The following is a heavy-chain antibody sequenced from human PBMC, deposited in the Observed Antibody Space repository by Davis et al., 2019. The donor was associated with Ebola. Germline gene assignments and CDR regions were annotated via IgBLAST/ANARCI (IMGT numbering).Heavy chain of an antibody. D-gene: IGHD5-18*01. Sequence: ASVKVSCKASGYTFTGHNIHWVRQAPGHGLEWMGRIISNRGDTNYAQNFQGRVTMTRDTSISTAYMELSRLTSDDTAVYYCARGHNYGFEYWGQGTLVTVSS. V-gene: IGHV1-2*06. CDR3: ARGHNYGFEY. CDR1: GYTFTGHN. CDR2: IISNRGDT. J-gene: IGHJ4*02.